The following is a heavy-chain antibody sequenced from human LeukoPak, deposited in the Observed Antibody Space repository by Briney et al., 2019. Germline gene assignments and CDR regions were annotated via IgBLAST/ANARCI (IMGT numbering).Heavy chain of an antibody. V-gene: IGHV3-15*01. CDR3: TTAAFH. CDR2: IRSETDGGTT. J-gene: IGHJ1*01. Sequence: PGGSLRLSCAASGITFSSYEMNWVRQAPGEGLEWVGHIRSETDGGTTDYAAPVKGRFTISRDDSKNTLYLQMNSLKTEDTAVYYCTTAAFHWGQGTLVTVSS. CDR1: GITFSSYE. D-gene: IGHD6-25*01.